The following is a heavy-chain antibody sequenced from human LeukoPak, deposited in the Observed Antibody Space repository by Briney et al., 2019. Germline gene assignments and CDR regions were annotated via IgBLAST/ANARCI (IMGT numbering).Heavy chain of an antibody. J-gene: IGHJ4*02. V-gene: IGHV3-53*01. D-gene: IGHD3-22*01. CDR1: GFTVSSNY. CDR2: IYSGGST. Sequence: GALRLSCAASGFTVSSNYMSWVRPAPGKGLEWVSVIYSGGSTYYADSVKGRFTISRDDSKNTLYLQMDSLRAEDTAVYYCAREGYYYDSSGYYHYFDYWGQGTLVTVSS. CDR3: AREGYYYDSSGYYHYFDY.